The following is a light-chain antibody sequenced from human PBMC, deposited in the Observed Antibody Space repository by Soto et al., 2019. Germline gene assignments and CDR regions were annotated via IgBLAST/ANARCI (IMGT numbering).Light chain of an antibody. CDR2: SNN. CDR1: SSNVGGNT. J-gene: IGLJ1*01. V-gene: IGLV1-44*01. Sequence: QSVLTQPPSASGTPGQRVTISCSGSSSNVGGNTVNWYQHLPGTAPKLVIYSNNQRPSGVPDRFSGSRSGTSAFLAISGLQSEDEADYYCAAWDDSQNGYVFGTGTKVTVL. CDR3: AAWDDSQNGYV.